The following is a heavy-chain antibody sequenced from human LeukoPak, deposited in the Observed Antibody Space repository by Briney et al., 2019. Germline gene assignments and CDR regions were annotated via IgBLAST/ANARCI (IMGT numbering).Heavy chain of an antibody. CDR2: IIPIFGTA. CDR1: GGTFSSYA. V-gene: IGHV1-69*05. Sequence: LVKVSCKASGGTFSSYAISWVRQAPGQGLEWMGGIIPIFGTANYAQKFQGRVTITTDESTSTAYMELSSLRSEDTAVYYRARDRITMVRGVIRLDYYYGMDVWGQGTTVTVSS. D-gene: IGHD3-10*01. CDR3: ARDRITMVRGVIRLDYYYGMDV. J-gene: IGHJ6*02.